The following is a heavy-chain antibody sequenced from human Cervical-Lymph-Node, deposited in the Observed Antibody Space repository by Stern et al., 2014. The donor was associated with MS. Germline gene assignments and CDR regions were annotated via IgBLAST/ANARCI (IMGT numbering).Heavy chain of an antibody. CDR3: ARELSGMYGMDV. J-gene: IGHJ6*02. CDR1: GGSINNGDYY. CDR2: IYYSGAT. V-gene: IGHV4-31*03. Sequence: VQLEESGPGLVKPSQTLSLTCTVSGGSINNGDYYWSWVRQHPGKGLEWLGYIYYSGATYYNPSLKVRLTISVDTSKRHFSLKLTSVTAADTAVYYCARELSGMYGMDVWGQGTTVTVSS. D-gene: IGHD1-1*01.